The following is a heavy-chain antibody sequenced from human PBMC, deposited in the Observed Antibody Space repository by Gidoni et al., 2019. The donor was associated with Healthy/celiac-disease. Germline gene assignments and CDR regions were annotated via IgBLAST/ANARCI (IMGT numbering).Heavy chain of an antibody. J-gene: IGHJ4*02. CDR1: GYTCTGYY. D-gene: IGHD1-26*01. CDR2: INPNSGGT. Sequence: VQRLQSGAQVKKAGASVNVRCRASGYTCTGYYMHWVRQAPGQGLEWMGWINPNSGGTNYAQKFQGRVTMTRDTSISTAYMELSRLRSDDTAVYYCARGVGAVDYWGQGTLVTVSS. V-gene: IGHV1-2*02. CDR3: ARGVGAVDY.